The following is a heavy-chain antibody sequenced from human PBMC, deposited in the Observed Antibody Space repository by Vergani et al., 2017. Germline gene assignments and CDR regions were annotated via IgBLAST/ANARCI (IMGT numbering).Heavy chain of an antibody. CDR3: ARASLRALVGYYYYMYV. Sequence: QLQLQESGSGLVKPSQTLYLTCAVSGDSITNGGFSWNWIRQPPGKGPEWIGYIFPSGNSDYNPSLKNRFSISLDKSKNQFSLWVNSVTAADTAVYFCARASLRALVGYYYYMYVWGKGKTVVVSS. CDR2: IFPSGNS. J-gene: IGHJ6*03. D-gene: IGHD3-16*02. CDR1: GDSITNGGFS. V-gene: IGHV4-30-2*01.